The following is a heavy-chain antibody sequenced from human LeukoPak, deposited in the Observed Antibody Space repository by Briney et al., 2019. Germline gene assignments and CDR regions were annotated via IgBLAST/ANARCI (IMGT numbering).Heavy chain of an antibody. CDR3: AVTYYDILTGYYKPSSFDY. D-gene: IGHD3-9*01. V-gene: IGHV4-34*01. CDR2: INHSGST. CDR1: GGSFSGYY. J-gene: IGHJ4*02. Sequence: SETLSLTCAVYGGSFSGYYWSWIRQPPGKGLEWIGEINHSGSTNYNPSLKSRVTISVDTSKNKFSLKLSSVTAADTAVYYCAVTYYDILTGYYKPSSFDYWGQGTLVTVSS.